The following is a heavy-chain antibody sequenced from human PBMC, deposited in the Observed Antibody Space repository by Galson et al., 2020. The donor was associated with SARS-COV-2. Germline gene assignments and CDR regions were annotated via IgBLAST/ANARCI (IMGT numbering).Heavy chain of an antibody. Sequence: ASVKVSCKASGYTFTNYAVNWVRQAPGQGLEWMGWIHTNTGKPTYAQGFTGRHVFSLDTSVSTAYLHISSLEAEDTAMYYCTTVTVTSGNDAFDMWGQGTMVNVSS. CDR3: TTVTVTSGNDAFDM. D-gene: IGHD4-17*01. CDR2: IHTNTGKP. CDR1: GYTFTNYA. J-gene: IGHJ3*02. V-gene: IGHV7-4-1*02.